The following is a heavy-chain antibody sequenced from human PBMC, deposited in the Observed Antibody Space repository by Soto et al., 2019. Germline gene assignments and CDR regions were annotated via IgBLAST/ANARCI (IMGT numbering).Heavy chain of an antibody. CDR1: GGSISSGGYY. CDR2: IYYSGST. CDR3: ARAGSSTSCYTREYCYYYMDV. V-gene: IGHV4-31*03. Sequence: QVQLQESGPGLVKPSQTLSLTCTVSGGSISSGGYYWSWIRQHPGKGLEWIGYIYYSGSTYYNPSLKRRVTISVDTSKNQFSLKLSSVTAGDTAVYYCARAGSSTSCYTREYCYYYMDVWGKGTTVTVSS. J-gene: IGHJ6*03. D-gene: IGHD2-2*02.